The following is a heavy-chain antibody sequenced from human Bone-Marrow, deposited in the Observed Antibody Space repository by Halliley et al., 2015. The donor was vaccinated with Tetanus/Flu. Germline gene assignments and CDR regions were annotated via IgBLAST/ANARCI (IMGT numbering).Heavy chain of an antibody. CDR3: AKRNYCSSSTCCFDY. D-gene: IGHD2-2*01. J-gene: IGHJ4*02. CDR1: GFTFSSFA. V-gene: IGHV3-23*01. Sequence: SLRLSCVASGFTFSSFAMSWVRQAPGKGLEWVSGLTNGGDRTYYADSVKGRFTISRDNSKTTLFLQMNSLRAEDTAVYYCAKRNYCSSSTCCFDYWGQGTLVTVSS. CDR2: LTNGGDRT.